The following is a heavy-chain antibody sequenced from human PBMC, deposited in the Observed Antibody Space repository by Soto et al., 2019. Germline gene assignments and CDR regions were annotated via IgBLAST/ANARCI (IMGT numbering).Heavy chain of an antibody. J-gene: IGHJ4*02. D-gene: IGHD3-16*02. V-gene: IGHV3-33*01. CDR2: IWYDGSNK. CDR1: GFTFSSYG. Sequence: QVQLVESGGGVVQPGRSLRLSCAASGFTFSSYGMHWVRQAPGKGLEWVAVIWYDGSNKYYADSVKGRFTISRDNPKNTLYLQMNSLRAEDTAVYYCARAEFSERLGELSPFDYWGQGTLVTVSS. CDR3: ARAEFSERLGELSPFDY.